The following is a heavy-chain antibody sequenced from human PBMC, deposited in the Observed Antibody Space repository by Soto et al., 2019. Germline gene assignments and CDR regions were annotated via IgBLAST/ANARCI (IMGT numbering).Heavy chain of an antibody. V-gene: IGHV6-1*01. J-gene: IGHJ6*02. Sequence: PSQTLSLTCAISGDSVSSNNGAWTWIRQSPSRGLEWLGRTYYRSKWYSDYALSMKSRITINPDTSKNQFSLQLNSVTPEDTAVYYCACQNIAAGRYTMAVWGQGTTVTVSS. CDR3: ACQNIAAGRYTMAV. CDR2: TYYRSKWYS. CDR1: GDSVSSNNGA. D-gene: IGHD6-6*01.